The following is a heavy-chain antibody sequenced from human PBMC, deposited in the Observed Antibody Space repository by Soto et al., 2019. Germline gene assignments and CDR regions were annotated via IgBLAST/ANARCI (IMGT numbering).Heavy chain of an antibody. Sequence: ASVKVSCKASGYTFTSYGISWVRQAPGQGLEWMGWISAYNGNTNYAQKLQGRVTMTTDTSTSTAYMELRSLRSDDTAVYYCARDPRDSWTGYGSITAFDICGQATMVT. CDR3: ARDPRDSWTGYGSITAFDI. J-gene: IGHJ3*02. V-gene: IGHV1-18*01. CDR1: GYTFTSYG. D-gene: IGHD3-3*01. CDR2: ISAYNGNT.